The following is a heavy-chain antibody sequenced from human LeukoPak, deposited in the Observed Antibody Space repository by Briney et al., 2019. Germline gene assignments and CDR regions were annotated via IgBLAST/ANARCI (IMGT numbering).Heavy chain of an antibody. D-gene: IGHD2-15*01. Sequence: PGGSLRLSCAASGFTFRTYGMHWARQAPGKGLEWVSSISTTNSYIYYADSVKGRFTISRDNAKNSLYLQMNSLRAEDTAVYYCARAGGYCGRISCPYYFDYWGQGSLVAVSS. CDR1: GFTFRTYG. J-gene: IGHJ4*02. V-gene: IGHV3-21*04. CDR3: ARAGGYCGRISCPYYFDY. CDR2: ISTTNSYI.